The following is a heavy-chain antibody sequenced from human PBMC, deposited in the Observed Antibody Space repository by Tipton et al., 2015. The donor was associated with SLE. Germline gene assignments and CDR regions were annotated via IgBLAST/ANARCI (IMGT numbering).Heavy chain of an antibody. D-gene: IGHD3-16*01. Sequence: SLRLSCVASGFTFSSYAMSWVRQAPGKGLEWVSAISGSGGSTYYADSVKGRFTISRDNSKNTLYLQMNSLRAEDTAVYYCAKALWGWWYFDLWGRGALVTVSS. CDR1: GFTFSSYA. CDR3: AKALWGWWYFDL. V-gene: IGHV3-23*01. J-gene: IGHJ2*01. CDR2: ISGSGGST.